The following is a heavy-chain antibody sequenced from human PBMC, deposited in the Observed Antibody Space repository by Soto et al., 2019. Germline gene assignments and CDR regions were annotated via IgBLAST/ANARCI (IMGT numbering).Heavy chain of an antibody. CDR3: AAAYSGSYYYSYGMDV. Sequence: SVKVSCKASGFTFTSSAVQWVRQARGQRLEWIGWIVVGSGNTNYAQKFQERVTITRDMSTSTAHMELSSLRSEDTAVYYCAAAYSGSYYYSYGMDVWGQGTTVTVSS. CDR1: GFTFTSSA. D-gene: IGHD1-26*01. V-gene: IGHV1-58*01. CDR2: IVVGSGNT. J-gene: IGHJ6*02.